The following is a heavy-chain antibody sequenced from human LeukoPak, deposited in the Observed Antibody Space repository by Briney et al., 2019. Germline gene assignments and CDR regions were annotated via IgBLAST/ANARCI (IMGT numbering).Heavy chain of an antibody. V-gene: IGHV3-21*01. CDR2: ISSSSSYI. J-gene: IGHJ6*02. CDR3: AREHQWPPGYYGMDV. CDR1: GFTFSSYS. D-gene: IGHD6-19*01. Sequence: GGSLRLSCAASGFTFSSYSMNWVRQAPGKGLEWVSSISSSSSYIYYADSVKGRFTISRDNAKNSLYLQMNSLRAEVTAVYYCAREHQWPPGYYGMDVWGQGTTVTVSS.